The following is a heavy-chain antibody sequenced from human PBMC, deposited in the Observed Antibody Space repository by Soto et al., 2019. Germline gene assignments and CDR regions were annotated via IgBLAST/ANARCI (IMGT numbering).Heavy chain of an antibody. CDR3: ARQSPSPTISKPCPFQH. CDR2: IYYSGST. D-gene: IGHD3-3*02. Sequence: QLQLQESGPGLVKPSETLSLTCTVSGGSISSSSYYWGWIRQPPGKGLEWIGSIYYSGSTYYNPSLTRRVTISVDTSKNQRSLKLSSVTAADTAVYYCARQSPSPTISKPCPFQHWGQCTLVTVSS. V-gene: IGHV4-39*01. CDR1: GGSISSSSYY. J-gene: IGHJ1*01.